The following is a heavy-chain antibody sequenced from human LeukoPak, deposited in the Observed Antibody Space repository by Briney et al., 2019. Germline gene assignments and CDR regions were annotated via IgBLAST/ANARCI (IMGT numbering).Heavy chain of an antibody. J-gene: IGHJ4*02. V-gene: IGHV1-8*01. CDR1: GYTFTSYD. D-gene: IGHD3-10*01. CDR3: ARVNRYYGSGSLRF. CDR2: MNPNSGNT. Sequence: ASVKVSCKVSGYTFTSYDINWVRQATGQGLEWMGWMNPNSGNTGYAQKFQGRVTMTRNTSISTAYMELSSLRSEDTAVYYCARVNRYYGSGSLRFWGQGTLVTVSS.